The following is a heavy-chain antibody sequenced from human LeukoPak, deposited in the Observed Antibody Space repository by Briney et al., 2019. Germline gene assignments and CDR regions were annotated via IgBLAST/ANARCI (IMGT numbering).Heavy chain of an antibody. CDR3: ASERKELPAFFDY. CDR2: IHYSGST. V-gene: IGHV4-39*01. Sequence: SETLSLTCSVSGGSISSSSYDWGWIRQPPGKGLEWIGSIHYSGSTYNNPSLNSRVTISVDMSKNQLSLKLSSVTAADTAVYHCASERKELPAFFDYWGQGTLVTVSS. D-gene: IGHD1-7*01. J-gene: IGHJ4*02. CDR1: GGSISSSSYD.